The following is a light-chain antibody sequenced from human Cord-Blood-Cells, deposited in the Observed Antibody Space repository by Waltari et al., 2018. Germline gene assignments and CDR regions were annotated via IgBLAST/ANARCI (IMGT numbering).Light chain of an antibody. CDR1: QSLLHSNGYNY. CDR3: MQALQTPFT. J-gene: IGKJ3*01. CDR2: LGS. V-gene: IGKV2-28*01. Sequence: DIVMTQSPLSLPVTPGEPASISCRSSQSLLHSNGYNYLDWYLQKPGQSPQLLIYLGSNRDSGVPDSFSGSGSGTDFTLKISRVEADDVGVYYCMQALQTPFTFGPGTKVDIK.